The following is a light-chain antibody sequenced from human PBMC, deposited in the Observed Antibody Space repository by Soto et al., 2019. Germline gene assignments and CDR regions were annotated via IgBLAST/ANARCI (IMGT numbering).Light chain of an antibody. CDR2: DAS. V-gene: IGKV3-20*01. J-gene: IGKJ1*01. Sequence: IVLPQSHGTLSLSTGERATLSCRASQSVSSNYLAGYQQKLGQAPRLLIYDASRRATGIPDRFSGSGSGTDFTLTISRLEPEDFAVYYCQQYGSSRTFGQGTKVDI. CDR3: QQYGSSRT. CDR1: QSVSSNY.